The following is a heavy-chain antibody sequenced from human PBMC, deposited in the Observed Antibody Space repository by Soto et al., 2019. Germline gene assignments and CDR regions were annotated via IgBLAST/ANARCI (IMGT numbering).Heavy chain of an antibody. CDR3: ARTIVVVTAASYYYYGMDV. CDR2: IYYSGST. CDR1: CGSIRSSSYY. D-gene: IGHD2-21*02. V-gene: IGHV4-39*01. Sequence: SGTLSLTCTVSCGSIRSSSYYWGWVRQPPGKGLEWIGSIYYSGSTYYNPSLKSRVTISVDTSKNQFSLKLSSVTAADTAVYYCARTIVVVTAASYYYYGMDVWGQGTTVTVSS. J-gene: IGHJ6*02.